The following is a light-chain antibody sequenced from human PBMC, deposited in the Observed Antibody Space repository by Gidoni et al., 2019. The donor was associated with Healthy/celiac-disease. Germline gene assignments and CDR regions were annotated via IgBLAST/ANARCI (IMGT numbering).Light chain of an antibody. CDR2: AAS. J-gene: IGKJ4*01. CDR3: QQLNSYPLT. V-gene: IGKV1-9*01. CDR1: QGISSY. Sequence: DIQLPQSPSFLSASVGDRVTITCWASQGISSYLAWYQQKPGKAPKLLIYAASTLQSGVPSRCSGSGSGTEFTLTISSLQPEDFATYYCQQLNSYPLTFGGGTKVEIK.